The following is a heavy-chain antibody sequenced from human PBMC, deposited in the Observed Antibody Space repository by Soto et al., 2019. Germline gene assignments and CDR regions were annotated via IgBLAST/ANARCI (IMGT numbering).Heavy chain of an antibody. CDR2: TYYSGSA. J-gene: IGHJ5*02. V-gene: IGHV4-30-4*01. Sequence: QVQLQESGPGLVKPSQTLSLTCTVSGGSMSSGDYYWSWIRQPPGRGLEWIGYTYYSGSAYYNPSLKSRVTVSVDTSHNQFSLKLNFVTAADTAVYYCARVLYYGSGTSDLWGQGTLVTVSS. D-gene: IGHD3-10*01. CDR3: ARVLYYGSGTSDL. CDR1: GGSMSSGDYY.